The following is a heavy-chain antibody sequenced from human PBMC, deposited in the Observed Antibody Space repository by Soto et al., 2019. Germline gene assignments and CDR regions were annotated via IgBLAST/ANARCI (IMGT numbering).Heavy chain of an antibody. CDR2: IYYSGST. CDR1: GGSISSSSYY. D-gene: IGHD3-3*01. Sequence: SETLSLTCTVSGGSISSSSYYWGWIRQPPGKGLEWIGSIYYSGSTYYNPSLKSRVTISVDTSKNQFSLKLSSVTAADTAVYYCARVRFLEWSTLYYYYMDVWGKGTXVTVSS. J-gene: IGHJ6*03. V-gene: IGHV4-39*01. CDR3: ARVRFLEWSTLYYYYMDV.